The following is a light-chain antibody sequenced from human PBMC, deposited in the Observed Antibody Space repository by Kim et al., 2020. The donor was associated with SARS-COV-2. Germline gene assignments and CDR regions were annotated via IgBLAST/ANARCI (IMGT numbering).Light chain of an antibody. Sequence: ATIKCKYRQSVVYRSNNKNYLAWYQQKPGQPPKLLVDWASTRESGVPDRFSGSGSGTDLTLTISSLQAEDVAVYYCQQYYTTTPTFGGGTKVDIK. CDR2: WAS. CDR1: QSVVYRSNNKNY. V-gene: IGKV4-1*01. CDR3: QQYYTTTPT. J-gene: IGKJ4*01.